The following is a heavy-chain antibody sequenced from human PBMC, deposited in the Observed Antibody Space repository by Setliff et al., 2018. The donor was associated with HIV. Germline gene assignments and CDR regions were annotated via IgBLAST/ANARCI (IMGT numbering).Heavy chain of an antibody. D-gene: IGHD5-18*01. V-gene: IGHV3-15*01. Sequence: PGGSLRLSCAASGFTFRNAWMTWVRQAPGKGLEWVGRIKSETNGGIIDYAAPVKGRFTISRDDSKNTAYLQMNSLKTEDTAVYYCTTGPESSYGYRKDYWGQGTLVTVSS. J-gene: IGHJ4*02. CDR2: IKSETNGGII. CDR3: TTGPESSYGYRKDY. CDR1: GFTFRNAW.